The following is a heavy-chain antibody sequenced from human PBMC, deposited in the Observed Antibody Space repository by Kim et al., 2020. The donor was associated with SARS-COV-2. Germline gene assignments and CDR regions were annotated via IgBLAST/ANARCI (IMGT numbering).Heavy chain of an antibody. Sequence: ASVKVSCKASGYTFTGYYIHWVRQAPGQGLEWMGRINPNSGGTNYAQNFQGRVTMTGDTSISTAYMELSRLRFDDTVVYYCARSNLYGSGSSLDYWGQGT. J-gene: IGHJ4*02. CDR1: GYTFTGYY. D-gene: IGHD3-10*01. V-gene: IGHV1-2*05. CDR2: INPNSGGT. CDR3: ARSNLYGSGSSLDY.